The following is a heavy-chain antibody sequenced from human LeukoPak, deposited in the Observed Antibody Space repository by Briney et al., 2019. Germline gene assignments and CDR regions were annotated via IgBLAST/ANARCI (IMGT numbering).Heavy chain of an antibody. Sequence: ASVKVSCKASGYTFTSYDISWVRQAPGQGREWMGWISAYNGSTNYAQKLQGRVTMTTDTSTTTAYMELRSLRSDDTAVYYCARHDYGDPNIDYWGQGTLVTVSS. CDR3: ARHDYGDPNIDY. D-gene: IGHD4-17*01. V-gene: IGHV1-18*01. J-gene: IGHJ4*02. CDR1: GYTFTSYD. CDR2: ISAYNGST.